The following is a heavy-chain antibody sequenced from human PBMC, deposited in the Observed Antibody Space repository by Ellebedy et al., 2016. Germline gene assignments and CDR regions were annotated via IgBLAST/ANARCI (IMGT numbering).Heavy chain of an antibody. V-gene: IGHV5-51*01. Sequence: GESLKISCKSSGYTFTDYWIGWVRQMPGKGLECMGIIYPGDSETRYSPSFQGQVTISADTSITTAYLQWSGLKASDTAIYFCARGTTSSYAFDFWGQGALVTVSS. D-gene: IGHD4-11*01. CDR2: IYPGDSET. CDR3: ARGTTSSYAFDF. J-gene: IGHJ4*02. CDR1: GYTFTDYW.